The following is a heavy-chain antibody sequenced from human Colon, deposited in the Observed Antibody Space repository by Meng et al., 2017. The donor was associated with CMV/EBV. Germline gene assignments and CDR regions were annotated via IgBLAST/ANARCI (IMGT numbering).Heavy chain of an antibody. J-gene: IGHJ4*02. V-gene: IGHV3-23*01. CDR3: AKGSTDGFNGLFDS. CDR1: GFTFSTYW. D-gene: IGHD5-24*01. Sequence: GESLKISCAASGFTFSTYWMTWVRQAPGKGLEWVSGFSRAAENSYYADSVRGRFTISRDISKSTLYLQMNSLRAEDTALYYCAKGSTDGFNGLFDSWGQGVLVTVSS. CDR2: FSRAAENS.